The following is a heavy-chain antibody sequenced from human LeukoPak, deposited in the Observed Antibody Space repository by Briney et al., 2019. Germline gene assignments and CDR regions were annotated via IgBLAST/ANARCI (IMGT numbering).Heavy chain of an antibody. CDR2: IYNSGST. V-gene: IGHV4-59*01. D-gene: IGHD1/OR15-1a*01. Sequence: AETLSLTCTVSGGSISNYYWNWIRQPPGKGLEWIGYIYNSGSTNYNPSLKSRVTMSVNTSKNPFSLNLSSVTAADTAVYYCARGNKRAIDYWGQGTLVTVSS. CDR1: GGSISNYY. CDR3: ARGNKRAIDY. J-gene: IGHJ4*02.